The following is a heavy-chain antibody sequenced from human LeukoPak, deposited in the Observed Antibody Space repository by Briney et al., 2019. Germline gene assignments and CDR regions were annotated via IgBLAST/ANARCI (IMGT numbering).Heavy chain of an antibody. D-gene: IGHD3-3*01. CDR2: INPNSGGT. V-gene: IGHV1-2*02. CDR3: ARGVPNYDFWSGYSPLYFDY. Sequence: ASVKVSCKASGYTFTGYYMHWVRQAPGQGLEWMGWINPNSGGTNYAQKFQGRVTITADESTSTAYMELSSLRSEDTAVYYCARGVPNYDFWSGYSPLYFDYWGQGTLVTVSS. J-gene: IGHJ4*02. CDR1: GYTFTGYY.